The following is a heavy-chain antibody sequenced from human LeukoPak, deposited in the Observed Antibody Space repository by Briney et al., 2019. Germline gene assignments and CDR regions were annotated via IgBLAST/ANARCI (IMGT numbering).Heavy chain of an antibody. J-gene: IGHJ4*02. CDR1: GFTFSSYS. CDR3: ARDGPQMAAPFDY. V-gene: IGHV3-48*01. CDR2: ISSSSSTI. D-gene: IGHD6-6*01. Sequence: GGSLRLSCAASGFTFSSYSMNWVRQAPGKGLEWVSYISSSSSTIYYADSVKGRFTISRDDAKNSLYLQMNSLRAKDTAVYYCARDGPQMAAPFDYWGQGTLVTVSS.